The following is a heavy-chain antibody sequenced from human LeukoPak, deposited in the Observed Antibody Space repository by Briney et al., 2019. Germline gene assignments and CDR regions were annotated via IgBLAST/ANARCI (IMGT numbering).Heavy chain of an antibody. Sequence: GGSLRLSCAASGSTFSTYSMNWVRQAPGKGLEWISYISSTSTIYYADSVEGRFTISRDNAKNSLYLQMNSLRAEDTAVYYCARVAENAWGQGTLVTVSS. CDR1: GSTFSTYS. J-gene: IGHJ5*02. CDR2: ISSTSTI. V-gene: IGHV3-48*01. D-gene: IGHD6-13*01. CDR3: ARVAENA.